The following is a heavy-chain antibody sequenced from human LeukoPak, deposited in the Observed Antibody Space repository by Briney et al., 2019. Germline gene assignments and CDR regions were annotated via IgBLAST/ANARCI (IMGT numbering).Heavy chain of an antibody. D-gene: IGHD3-9*01. CDR2: ISSSGSTI. CDR3: ARTRYDILTDHLGAFDT. CDR1: GFTFSDYY. V-gene: IGHV3-11*01. J-gene: IGHJ3*02. Sequence: GGSLRLSCAASGFTFSDYYMSWIRQAPGKGLEWVSYISSSGSTIYYADSVKGRFTISRDNAKNSLYLQMNSLRAEDTAVYYCARTRYDILTDHLGAFDTWGRGTMVTVSS.